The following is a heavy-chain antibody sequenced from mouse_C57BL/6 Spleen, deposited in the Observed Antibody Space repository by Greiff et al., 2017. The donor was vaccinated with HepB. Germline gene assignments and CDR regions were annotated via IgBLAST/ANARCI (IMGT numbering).Heavy chain of an antibody. D-gene: IGHD1-1*01. V-gene: IGHV1-18*01. CDR1: GYTFTDYN. J-gene: IGHJ1*03. CDR2: INPNNGGT. CDR3: ARNYGSSYHWYFDV. Sequence: SGPELVKPGASVKIPCKASGYTFTDYNMDWVKQSHGKSLEWIGDINPNNGGTIYNQKFKGKATLTVDKSSSTAYMELRSLTSEDTAVYYCARNYGSSYHWYFDVWGTGTTVTVSS.